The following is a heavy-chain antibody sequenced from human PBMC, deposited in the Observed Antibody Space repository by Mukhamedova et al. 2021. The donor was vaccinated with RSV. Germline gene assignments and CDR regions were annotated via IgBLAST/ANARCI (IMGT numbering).Heavy chain of an antibody. V-gene: IGHV4-4*09. Sequence: SGSTNYNPSLKSRVTISVDTSKNQFSLKLSSVTAADTAVYYCARIKVQLERRSSWDYYYMDVWGKGTTVTVSS. J-gene: IGHJ6*03. D-gene: IGHD1-1*01. CDR3: ARIKVQLERRSSWDYYYMDV. CDR2: SGST.